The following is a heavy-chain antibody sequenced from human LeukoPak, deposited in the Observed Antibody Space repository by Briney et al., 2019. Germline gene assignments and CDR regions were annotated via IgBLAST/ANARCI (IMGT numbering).Heavy chain of an antibody. J-gene: IGHJ4*02. CDR3: AKHRFESGGYHSTD. Sequence: GGSLRLSCAASGFIFNDYYIDWVRQAPGKGLAWVSTISGGSGSTYCADSVKGRFTISRDNSKNTLYLQMNSLRDEDTAVYYCAKHRFESGGYHSTDWGQGTLVTVSS. V-gene: IGHV3-23*01. CDR2: ISGGSGST. CDR1: GFIFNDYY. D-gene: IGHD3-22*01.